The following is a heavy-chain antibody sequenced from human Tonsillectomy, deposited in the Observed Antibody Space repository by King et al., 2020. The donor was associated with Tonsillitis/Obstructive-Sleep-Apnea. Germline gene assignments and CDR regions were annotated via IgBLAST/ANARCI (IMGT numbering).Heavy chain of an antibody. J-gene: IGHJ6*03. CDR3: ARDGNSGIAAPYFYYYHYMDV. V-gene: IGHV1-3*01. Sequence: QLVQSGAEVKKPGASVKVYCKASGYTFTNYAMHWVRQDPGQRLEWMGWINAANGNRKYSQKFQGRVTITRDTSASTVYMELSSLRSEDTAVYYCARDGNSGIAAPYFYYYHYMDVWGKGTTVTVSS. CDR2: INAANGNR. D-gene: IGHD6-6*01. CDR1: GYTFTNYA.